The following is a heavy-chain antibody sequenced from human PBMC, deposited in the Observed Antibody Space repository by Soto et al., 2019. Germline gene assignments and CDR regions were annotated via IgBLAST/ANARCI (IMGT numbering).Heavy chain of an antibody. D-gene: IGHD4-17*01. CDR1: GFIFSNSG. CDR3: VNAYGDYVGINWFDP. Sequence: QVQLVESGGGVVQPGRSLRLSCAASGFIFSNSGMHWVRQAPGKGLEWVAVMWFDGSKKHYADSIKGRFTISRDTSNNTLYLQMNSLRAEDTAVYYCVNAYGDYVGINWFDPWGQGTLVTVSS. CDR2: MWFDGSKK. J-gene: IGHJ5*02. V-gene: IGHV3-33*06.